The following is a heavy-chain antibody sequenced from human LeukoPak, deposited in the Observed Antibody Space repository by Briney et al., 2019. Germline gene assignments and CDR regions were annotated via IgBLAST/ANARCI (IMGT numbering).Heavy chain of an antibody. CDR2: IYHSGST. Sequence: SETLSLTCTVSGGSISSGGYYWSWIRQPPGKGLEWIGYIYHSGSTYYNPSLKSRVTISVDRSKNQFSLKLSSVTAADTAVYYCASSYGDDNFDYWGQGTLVTVSS. CDR3: ASSYGDDNFDY. V-gene: IGHV4-30-2*01. CDR1: GGSISSGGYY. D-gene: IGHD4-17*01. J-gene: IGHJ4*02.